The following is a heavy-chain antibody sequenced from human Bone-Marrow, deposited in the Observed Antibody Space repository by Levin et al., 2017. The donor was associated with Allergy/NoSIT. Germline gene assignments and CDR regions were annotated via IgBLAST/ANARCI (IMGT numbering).Heavy chain of an antibody. CDR2: ISSSSSYT. Sequence: GGSLRLSCAASGFTFSDYYMSWIRQAPGKGLEWVSYISSSSSYTNYADSVKGRFTISRDNAKNSLYLQMNSLRAEDTAVYYCARGNGYCSSTSCRDRDAFDIWGQGTMVTVSS. V-gene: IGHV3-11*05. D-gene: IGHD2-2*01. CDR3: ARGNGYCSSTSCRDRDAFDI. CDR1: GFTFSDYY. J-gene: IGHJ3*02.